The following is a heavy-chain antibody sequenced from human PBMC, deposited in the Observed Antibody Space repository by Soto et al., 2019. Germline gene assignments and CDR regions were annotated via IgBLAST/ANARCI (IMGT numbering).Heavy chain of an antibody. D-gene: IGHD3-10*01. J-gene: IGHJ6*02. CDR1: GYTFTSYD. CDR3: ARGGYRGYGSGSYYNDYYYGMDV. CDR2: MNPNSGNT. Sequence: GASVKVSCKASGYTFTSYDINWVRQATGQGLEWMGWMNPNSGNTGYAQKFQGRVTMTRNTSISTAYMELSSLRSEDTAVYYCARGGYRGYGSGSYYNDYYYGMDVWGQGTTVTVSS. V-gene: IGHV1-8*01.